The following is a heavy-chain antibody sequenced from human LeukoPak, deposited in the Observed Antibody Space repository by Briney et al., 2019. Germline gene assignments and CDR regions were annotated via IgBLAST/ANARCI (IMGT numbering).Heavy chain of an antibody. D-gene: IGHD1-26*01. J-gene: IGHJ4*02. CDR1: GLTFSSYS. V-gene: IGHV3-21*01. CDR2: ISSSSSYI. Sequence: GGTLRLSCAASGLTFSSYSMNWVRQAPGKGLEWVSSISSSSSYIYYADSVKGRFTISRDNAKNSLYLQMNSLRAEDTAVYYCARDRGREGLDYWGQGTLVTVSS. CDR3: ARDRGREGLDY.